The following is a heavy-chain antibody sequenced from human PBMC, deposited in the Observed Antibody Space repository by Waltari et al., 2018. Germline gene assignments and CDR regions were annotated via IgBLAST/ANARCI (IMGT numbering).Heavy chain of an antibody. V-gene: IGHV4-34*01. CDR3: AIRRFPLITIFGVVRDPYNWF. CDR2: INHSGST. Sequence: QVQLQQWGAGLLKPSETLSLTCAVYGGSFSGYYWSWIRQPPGKGLEWIGEINHSGSTNYNPSLKSRVTISVDTSKNQFSLKLSSVTAADTAVYYCAIRRFPLITIFGVVRDPYNWF. J-gene: IGHJ5*01. CDR1: GGSFSGYY. D-gene: IGHD3-3*01.